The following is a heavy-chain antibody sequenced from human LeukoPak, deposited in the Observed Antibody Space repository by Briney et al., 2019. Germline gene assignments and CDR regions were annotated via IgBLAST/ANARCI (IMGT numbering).Heavy chain of an antibody. V-gene: IGHV6-1*01. J-gene: IGHJ3*02. Sequence: SQTLSLTCAISGDSVSSNDAAWNWIRHSPSRGLEWLGRIYYRSGWYTDYADFVKSRLIINPDTSKNQFSLHMNSVTPEDTAVYYCARGWALTIWGQGTTVIVSS. CDR3: ARGWALTI. CDR2: IYYRSGWYT. CDR1: GDSVSSNDAA. D-gene: IGHD1-26*01.